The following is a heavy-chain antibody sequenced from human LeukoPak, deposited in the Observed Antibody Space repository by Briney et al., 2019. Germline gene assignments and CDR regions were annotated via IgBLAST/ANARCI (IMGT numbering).Heavy chain of an antibody. Sequence: SETLSLTCTVSGGSISSSSYYWGWIRQPPGKGLEWIGSIYYSGSTYYNPSLKSRVTISVDTSKNQFSLKLGSVTAADTAVYYCASFIVATDYYFDYWGQGTLVTVSS. V-gene: IGHV4-39*01. D-gene: IGHD5-12*01. CDR1: GGSISSSSYY. J-gene: IGHJ4*02. CDR3: ASFIVATDYYFDY. CDR2: IYYSGST.